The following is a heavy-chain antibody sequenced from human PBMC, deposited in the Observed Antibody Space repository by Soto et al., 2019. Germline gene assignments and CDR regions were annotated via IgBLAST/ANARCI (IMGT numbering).Heavy chain of an antibody. J-gene: IGHJ5*02. V-gene: IGHV4-31*03. Sequence: SETLSLTCTVSGGSICSGGYYWSWIRQHPGKGLEWIGYIYYSGSTYYNPSLKSRVTISVDTSKNQFSLKLSSVTAADTAVYYCARGQNYYGSGSENWFDPWGQGTLVTVSS. CDR2: IYYSGST. CDR1: GGSICSGGYY. CDR3: ARGQNYYGSGSENWFDP. D-gene: IGHD3-10*01.